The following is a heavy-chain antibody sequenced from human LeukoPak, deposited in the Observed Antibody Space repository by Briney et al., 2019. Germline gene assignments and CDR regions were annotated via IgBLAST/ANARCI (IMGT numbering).Heavy chain of an antibody. D-gene: IGHD4-17*01. CDR1: GYTFTGYY. J-gene: IGHJ6*03. CDR2: INPNSGGT. CDR3: ARGTTVTRSYNFYYYYYMDV. Sequence: ASVKVSCKASGYTFTGYYMHWVRQAPGQGLEWMGWINPNSGGTNYAQKFQDRVTMTRDTSISTAYMELSRLRSDDTAVYYCARGTTVTRSYNFYYYYYMDVWGKGTTVTVSS. V-gene: IGHV1-2*02.